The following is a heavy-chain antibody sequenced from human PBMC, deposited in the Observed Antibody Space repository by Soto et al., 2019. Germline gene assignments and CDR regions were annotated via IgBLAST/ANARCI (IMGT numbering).Heavy chain of an antibody. CDR2: ISAYNGNT. D-gene: IGHD2-15*01. CDR3: ARDGPYCSGGSCYASY. V-gene: IGHV1-18*01. J-gene: IGHJ4*02. CDR1: GYTFTSYG. Sequence: ASVKVSCKASGYTFTSYGISWVRQAPGQGLEWMGWISAYNGNTNYAQKLQGRVTMTTDTSTSTAYMELRSLRSDDAAVYYCARDGPYCSGGSCYASYWGQGTLVTVSS.